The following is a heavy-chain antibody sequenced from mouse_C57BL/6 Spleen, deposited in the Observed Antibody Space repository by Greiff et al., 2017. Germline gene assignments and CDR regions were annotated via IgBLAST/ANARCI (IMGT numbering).Heavy chain of an antibody. CDR2: IDPSDSYT. V-gene: IGHV1-69*01. Sequence: QVQLQQPGAELVMPGASVKLSCKASGYTFTSYWMHWVKQRPGQGLEWIGEIDPSDSYTNYNQKFKGKSTLTVDKSSSTAYMQLSSLTSGDSAVYYCARGGTVVADFDYWGQGTTLTVSS. J-gene: IGHJ2*01. D-gene: IGHD1-1*01. CDR3: ARGGTVVADFDY. CDR1: GYTFTSYW.